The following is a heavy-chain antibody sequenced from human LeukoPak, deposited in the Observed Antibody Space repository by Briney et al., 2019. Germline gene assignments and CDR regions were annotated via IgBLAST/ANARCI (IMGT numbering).Heavy chain of an antibody. CDR2: SYYSGST. V-gene: IGHV4-39*07. Sequence: SETLSLTCTVSGGSISSSSYYWGWIRQPPGKGLEWIGSSYYSGSTYYNPFLKSRVTISVDTSKNQFSLQLTSVTAADTAVYYCARDWYYGSGSYYRFDSWGQGTLVTVSS. D-gene: IGHD3-10*01. J-gene: IGHJ4*02. CDR3: ARDWYYGSGSYYRFDS. CDR1: GGSISSSSYY.